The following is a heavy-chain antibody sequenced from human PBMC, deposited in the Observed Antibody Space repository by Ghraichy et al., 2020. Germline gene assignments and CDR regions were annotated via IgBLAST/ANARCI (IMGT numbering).Heavy chain of an antibody. J-gene: IGHJ4*02. CDR2: IYSSGSF. CDR1: GGSMTSY. Sequence: SETLSLTCTVSGGSMTSYWSWIRQSAGKGLEWIGRIYSSGSFNYNASLRSRVTLSVDTSKNQFSLNLKSVTAADTVVYYCARVREGRYGSDYFDTWSQGIVVTVSS. D-gene: IGHD4-17*01. CDR3: ARVREGRYGSDYFDT. V-gene: IGHV4-4*07.